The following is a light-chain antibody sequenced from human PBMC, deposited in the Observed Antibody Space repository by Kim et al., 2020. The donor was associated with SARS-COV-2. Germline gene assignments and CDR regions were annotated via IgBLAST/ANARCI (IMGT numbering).Light chain of an antibody. J-gene: IGLJ3*02. V-gene: IGLV1-47*01. CDR1: NSSIGTNY. Sequence: QSVLTQPPSASGIPGQRVTIPCSGTNSSIGTNYVSWYQQLPGTAPKLLIYSNNQRPSGVPDRLSGSKSGTSASLAISGLRSEDEADYYCASWDDSLSGPVFGGGTKVTVL. CDR2: SNN. CDR3: ASWDDSLSGPV.